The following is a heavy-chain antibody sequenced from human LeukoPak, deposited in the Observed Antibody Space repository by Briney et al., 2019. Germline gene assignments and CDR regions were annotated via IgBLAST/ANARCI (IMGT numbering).Heavy chain of an antibody. CDR3: ARAPRHTGTTGDFDY. Sequence: SETLSLTCTVSGGSISSYYGSWVRQPPGGGLGWLGYIYYSGSTNYNPSLKSRVTISVDTSRNQFSLKLSSVTAADTAVYYCARAPRHTGTTGDFDYWGQGTLVTVSS. V-gene: IGHV4-59*01. CDR1: GGSISSYY. CDR2: IYYSGST. D-gene: IGHD1-1*01. J-gene: IGHJ4*02.